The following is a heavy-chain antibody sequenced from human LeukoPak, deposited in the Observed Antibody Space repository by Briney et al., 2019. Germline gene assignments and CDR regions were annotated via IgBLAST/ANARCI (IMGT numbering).Heavy chain of an antibody. D-gene: IGHD4-17*01. Sequence: GASVKVSCKASGYTSTSYYMHWVRQAPGQGLEWMGIINRIDGSTTYAQKFQGRVTMTRDTSTSTVYMELSSLRSEDTAIYYCARQLDYGDYQGRGPNWFDPWGQGTLVTVSS. J-gene: IGHJ5*02. CDR1: GYTSTSYY. CDR3: ARQLDYGDYQGRGPNWFDP. V-gene: IGHV1-46*01. CDR2: INRIDGST.